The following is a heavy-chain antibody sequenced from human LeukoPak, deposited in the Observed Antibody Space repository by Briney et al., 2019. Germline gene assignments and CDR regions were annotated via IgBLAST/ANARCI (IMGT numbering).Heavy chain of an antibody. CDR3: ASPEYYYGMDV. J-gene: IGHJ6*02. CDR1: GYTFTSYG. Sequence: GASVKVSCKASGYTFTSYGIRWVRQAPGQGLEWMGWINPNSGGTNYAQKFQGRVTMTRDTSISTAYMELSRLRSDDTAVYYCASPEYYYGMDVWGQGTTVTVSS. CDR2: INPNSGGT. V-gene: IGHV1-2*02.